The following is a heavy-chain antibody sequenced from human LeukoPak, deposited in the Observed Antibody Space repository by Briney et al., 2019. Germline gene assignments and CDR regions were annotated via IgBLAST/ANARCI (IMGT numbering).Heavy chain of an antibody. CDR1: GFTFDDYA. V-gene: IGHV3-9*03. CDR2: ISWNSGSI. CDR3: AKDHNGPSLGLPAFDI. Sequence: GRSLRLSCAASGFTFDDYAMHWVRQAPGKGLEWVSGISWNSGSIGYADSVKGRFTISRDNAKNSLYLQMNSLRAEDMALYYCAKDHNGPSLGLPAFDIWGQGTMVTVSS. D-gene: IGHD2-8*01. J-gene: IGHJ3*02.